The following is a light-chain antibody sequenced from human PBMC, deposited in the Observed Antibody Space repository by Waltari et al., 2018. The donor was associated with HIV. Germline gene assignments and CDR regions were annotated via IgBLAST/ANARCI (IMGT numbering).Light chain of an antibody. J-gene: IGKJ2*02. CDR1: QSIGASY. Sequence: DIVLTQSPGTLSLSPGERATLSCRASQSIGASYLAWYQQKRGQAPRLLIYGVSRRATGITDRFSGSGSGTDFTLTINRLQPEDFAVYYCQQYGTLPGTFGQGTTLDIK. CDR2: GVS. CDR3: QQYGTLPGT. V-gene: IGKV3-20*01.